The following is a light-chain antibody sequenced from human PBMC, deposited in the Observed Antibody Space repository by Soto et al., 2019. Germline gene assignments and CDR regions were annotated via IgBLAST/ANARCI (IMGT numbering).Light chain of an antibody. J-gene: IGKJ1*01. Sequence: EIVLTQSPVTLSVSPGERATLSCRANQSVTTNLVWYQQKPGQAPRLLIYDASTRATGIPARFSGSGSGTEFSFTISSLQSEDFAVYYCQQYNRWPRTFGQGTKVDIQ. CDR3: QQYNRWPRT. CDR1: QSVTTN. CDR2: DAS. V-gene: IGKV3-15*01.